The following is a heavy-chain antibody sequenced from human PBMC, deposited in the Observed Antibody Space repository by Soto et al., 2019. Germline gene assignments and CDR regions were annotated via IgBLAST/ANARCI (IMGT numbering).Heavy chain of an antibody. CDR1: GYTFTSYG. Sequence: GASVKVSCKASGYTFTSYGISWVRQAPGQGLGWMGWISAYNGNTNYAQKLQGRVTMITDTSTSTAYMELRSLRSDDTAVYYCARVSDGDYYCYYGMDVWGQGTTVTVSS. J-gene: IGHJ6*02. CDR3: ARVSDGDYYCYYGMDV. CDR2: ISAYNGNT. V-gene: IGHV1-18*01. D-gene: IGHD4-17*01.